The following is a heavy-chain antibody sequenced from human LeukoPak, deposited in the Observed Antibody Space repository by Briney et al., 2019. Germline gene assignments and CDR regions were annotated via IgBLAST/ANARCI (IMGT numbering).Heavy chain of an antibody. V-gene: IGHV4-39*07. CDR1: GDSIRRSNHY. CDR3: ARGSLTEDY. CDR2: IFYAGST. D-gene: IGHD2-8*01. Sequence: SETLSLICNVSGDSIRRSNHYWAWIRQPPGKGLEWIGSIFYAGSTYYNPSLKSRVTLSVDTSKNQVSLKLNSVTAADTAMFYCARGSLTEDYWGQGTLVTVSS. J-gene: IGHJ4*02.